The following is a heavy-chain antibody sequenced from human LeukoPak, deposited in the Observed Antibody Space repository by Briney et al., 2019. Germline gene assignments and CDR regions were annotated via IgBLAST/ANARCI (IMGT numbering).Heavy chain of an antibody. CDR2: ISGSGGST. J-gene: IGHJ4*02. CDR3: AKDVRGQWLFDY. V-gene: IGHV3-23*01. CDR1: GFTFSSYA. D-gene: IGHD6-19*01. Sequence: GGSLRLSCAASGFTFSSYAMHWVRQAPGKGLEWVSTISGSGGSTYYADSVKGRFTISRDNSKNTLYLQMNSLRAEDTAVYYCAKDVRGQWLFDYWGQGTLVTVSS.